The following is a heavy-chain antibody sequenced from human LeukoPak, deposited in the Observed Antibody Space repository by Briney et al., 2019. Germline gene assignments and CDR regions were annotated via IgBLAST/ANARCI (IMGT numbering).Heavy chain of an antibody. CDR2: IWYDGSNK. V-gene: IGHV3-33*06. J-gene: IGHJ4*02. D-gene: IGHD3-22*01. CDR3: AKTYYYDSSGFGPLGY. Sequence: GGSLILSCAASGFTFSSYGMHWVRQAPGKGLEWVAVIWYDGSNKYYADSVKGRFTISRDNSKNTLYLQMNSLRAEDTAVYCCAKTYYYDSSGFGPLGYWGQGTLVTVSS. CDR1: GFTFSSYG.